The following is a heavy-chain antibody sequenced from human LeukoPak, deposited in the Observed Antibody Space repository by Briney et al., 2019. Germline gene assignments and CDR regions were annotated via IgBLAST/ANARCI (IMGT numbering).Heavy chain of an antibody. D-gene: IGHD1-26*01. CDR1: GFIFSSYE. J-gene: IGHJ4*02. CDR2: ISGSDGRT. V-gene: IGHV3-23*01. Sequence: GGSLRLSCAASGFIFSSYEMNWVRQAPGKGLEWVSTISGSDGRTYYADSVQGRFTISRDNSKNTLYLQVNSLRAEDTAVYYCARELFVGAKDYWGQGTLVTVSS. CDR3: ARELFVGAKDY.